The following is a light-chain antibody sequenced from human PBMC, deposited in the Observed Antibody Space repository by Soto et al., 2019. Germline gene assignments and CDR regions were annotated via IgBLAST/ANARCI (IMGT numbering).Light chain of an antibody. V-gene: IGKV1D-16*01. CDR1: QGISSW. CDR2: DAS. J-gene: IGKJ5*01. CDR3: QQLNSYPIT. Sequence: DIQMTQSPSSVSASVGDIVTITFRASQGISSWLAWYQQKPEKAPKLVIYDASSLQSGVPSRFSGSGSGTEFTLTISSLQPEDFATYYCQQLNSYPITFGQGTRLEIK.